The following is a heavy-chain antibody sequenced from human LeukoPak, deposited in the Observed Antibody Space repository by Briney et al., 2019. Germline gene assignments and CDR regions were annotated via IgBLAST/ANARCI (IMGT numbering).Heavy chain of an antibody. CDR2: IDPSDSYT. D-gene: IGHD3-10*01. CDR3: ARGDYGSEYYFDY. V-gene: IGHV5-10-1*01. CDR1: GYGFTSYW. J-gene: IGHJ4*02. Sequence: GESLKISCKGSGYGFTSYWISWGRPMPGKGREWMGRIDPSDSYTNYSPSFQGHVTISADKSISTAYLQWSSLKASDTAMYYCARGDYGSEYYFDYWGQGTLVTVSS.